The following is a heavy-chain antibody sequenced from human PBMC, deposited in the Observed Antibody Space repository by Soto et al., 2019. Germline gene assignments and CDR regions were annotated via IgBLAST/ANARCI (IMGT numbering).Heavy chain of an antibody. Sequence: SVKVSSKACCGTCSSNYISWVRQATGRVLGWMGGIIPIFRTANVAQKLQGRVTINADESSRTADMELRSLRYEDAVVYYCAGDFLSGYGAFDIWGQGKKVNVSS. CDR3: AGDFLSGYGAFDI. CDR1: CGTCSSNY. D-gene: IGHD5-12*01. V-gene: IGHV1-69*13. J-gene: IGHJ3*02. CDR2: IIPIFRTA.